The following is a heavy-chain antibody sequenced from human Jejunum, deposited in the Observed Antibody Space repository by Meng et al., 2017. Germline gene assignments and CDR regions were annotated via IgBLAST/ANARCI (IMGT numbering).Heavy chain of an antibody. CDR1: GGTFNTYT. CDR2: VVPIVGIT. CDR3: AENGYTDGPAH. D-gene: IGHD3-16*02. Sequence: SVKVSCKTSGGTFNTYTITWVRQAPGQGLEWMGRVVPIVGITNYAQKFQGRITITADRSTTTAYMELSSLRSDDTAVYYCAENGYTDGPAHWGQGKLVNGAS. V-gene: IGHV1-69*02. J-gene: IGHJ4*02.